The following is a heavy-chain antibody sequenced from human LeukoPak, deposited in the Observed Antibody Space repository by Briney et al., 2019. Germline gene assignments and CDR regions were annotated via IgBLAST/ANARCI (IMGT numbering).Heavy chain of an antibody. CDR1: GFTFSSYE. Sequence: PGGSLRLSCAASGFTFSSYEMNWVRQAPGKGLEWVSYISSSVSTIYYADSVKGRFTISRDNAKNSLYLQMNSLRAEDTAVYYCARVVAMTIDYWGQGTLVTVSS. CDR3: ARVVAMTIDY. CDR2: ISSSVSTI. V-gene: IGHV3-48*03. D-gene: IGHD5-12*01. J-gene: IGHJ4*02.